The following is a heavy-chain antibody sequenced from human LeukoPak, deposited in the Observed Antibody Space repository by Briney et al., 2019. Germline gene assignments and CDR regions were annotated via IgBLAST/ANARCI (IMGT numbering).Heavy chain of an antibody. CDR3: ARESVPEYSYDYYYYDMDV. CDR1: GFTFSSYG. Sequence: GRSLRLSCAASGFTFSSYGMHWVRQAPGKGLEWVAVISYDGSNKYYADSVKGRFTISRDNSKNTLYLQMNSLRAEDTAVYYCARESVPEYSYDYYYYDMDVWGQGTTVTVSS. J-gene: IGHJ6*02. D-gene: IGHD5-18*01. CDR2: ISYDGSNK. V-gene: IGHV3-30*03.